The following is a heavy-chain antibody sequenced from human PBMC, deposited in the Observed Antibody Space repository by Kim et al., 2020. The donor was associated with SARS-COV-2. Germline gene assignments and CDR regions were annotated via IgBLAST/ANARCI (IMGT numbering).Heavy chain of an antibody. CDR3: AKDEYSSSLIVLNYYYYMDV. CDR1: GFTFSSYG. J-gene: IGHJ6*03. V-gene: IGHV3-30*18. D-gene: IGHD6-6*01. CDR2: ISYDGSNK. Sequence: GGSLRLSCAASGFTFSSYGMHWVRQAPGKGLEWVAVISYDGSNKYYADSVKGRFTISRDNSKNTLYLQMNSLRAEDTAVYYCAKDEYSSSLIVLNYYYYMDVWGKGTTVTVSS.